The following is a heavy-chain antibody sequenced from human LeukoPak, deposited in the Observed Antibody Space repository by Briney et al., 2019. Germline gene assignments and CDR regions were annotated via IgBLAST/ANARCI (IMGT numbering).Heavy chain of an antibody. J-gene: IGHJ4*02. CDR2: MNPNRGDT. CDR3: ARGRERGSSSSFTDY. V-gene: IGHV1-8*01. CDR1: GYTFTSYD. Sequence: GASVKVSCKASGYTFTSYDIHWVRQATGQGLEWMGRMNPNRGDTDYAQKFQGRVTMTRDTSISTTYMELSSLRFEDTAVYYCARGRERGSSSSFTDYWGQGTLVIVSS. D-gene: IGHD6-6*01.